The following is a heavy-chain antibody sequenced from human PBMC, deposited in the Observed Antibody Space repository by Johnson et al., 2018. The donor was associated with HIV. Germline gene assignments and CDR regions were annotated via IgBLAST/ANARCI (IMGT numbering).Heavy chain of an antibody. CDR1: GFTFSSYA. V-gene: IGHV3-30*02. CDR3: ARDFKDSSSWYGAFDI. D-gene: IGHD6-13*01. CDR2: IRYDGSNT. J-gene: IGHJ3*02. Sequence: QVQLVESGGGVVQPGGSLRLSCAASGFTFSSYAMSWVRQAPGKGLEWVAFIRYDGSNTYYADSVKGRFTISRDNSKNTLYLQMNSLRAEDTAVYYCARDFKDSSSWYGAFDIWGQGTMVTVSS.